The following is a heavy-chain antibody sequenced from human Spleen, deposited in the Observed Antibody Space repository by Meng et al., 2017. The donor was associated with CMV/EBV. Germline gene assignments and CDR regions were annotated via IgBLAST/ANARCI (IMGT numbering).Heavy chain of an antibody. V-gene: IGHV1-2*02. Sequence: ASVKVSCKTSEDSFTTYYMHWVRQAPGQGLEWMGWIDPNNGGTNYAQRFQGRVTLTRDTSISTAYMELSSLRSDDTAVYYCARDPSQIYWFDTWGQGTLVTVSS. CDR2: IDPNNGGT. CDR3: ARDPSQIYWFDT. CDR1: EDSFTTYY. J-gene: IGHJ5*02. D-gene: IGHD2/OR15-2a*01.